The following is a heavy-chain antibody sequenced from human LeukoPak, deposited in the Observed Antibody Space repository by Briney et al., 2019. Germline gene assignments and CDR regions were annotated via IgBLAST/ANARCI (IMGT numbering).Heavy chain of an antibody. V-gene: IGHV3-48*04. CDR2: ISSSGSI. D-gene: IGHD3-22*01. CDR3: ARDWRDSSGKFPNDAFDI. CDR1: GFTFSSYG. J-gene: IGHJ3*02. Sequence: GGSLRLSCAASGFTFSSYGMSWVRQAPGKGLEWVSYISSSGSIYYADSVKGRFTISRDNAKNSLYLQMNSLRAEDTAVYYCARDWRDSSGKFPNDAFDIWGQGTMVTVSS.